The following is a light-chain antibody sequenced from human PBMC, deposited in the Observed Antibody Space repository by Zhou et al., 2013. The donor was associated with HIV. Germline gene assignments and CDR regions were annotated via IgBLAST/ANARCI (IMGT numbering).Light chain of an antibody. CDR3: MQALQTPF. CDR1: QSLLHSNGYSY. V-gene: IGKV2-28*01. CDR2: LGS. Sequence: DIVMTQSPLSLPVTPGEPASISCRSSQSLLHSNGYSYLDWYLQKPGQSPQLLIYLGSNRASGVPDRFSGSGSGTDFTLEISRVEAEDVGVYYCMQALQTPFFGPGTKVDIK. J-gene: IGKJ3*01.